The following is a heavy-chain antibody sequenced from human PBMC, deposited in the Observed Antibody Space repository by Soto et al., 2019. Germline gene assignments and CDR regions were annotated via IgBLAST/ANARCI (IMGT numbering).Heavy chain of an antibody. CDR2: ISYDGSNK. V-gene: IGHV3-30*18. J-gene: IGHJ6*02. CDR3: AKDPNWNYYYYYGMDV. Sequence: SLRLSCAASGFTFSSYGMHWVRQAPGKGLEWVAVISYDGSNKYYADSVKGRFTISRDNSKNTLYLQMNSLRAEDTAVYYCAKDPNWNYYYYYGMDVWGQGTTVTVSS. D-gene: IGHD1-7*01. CDR1: GFTFSSYG.